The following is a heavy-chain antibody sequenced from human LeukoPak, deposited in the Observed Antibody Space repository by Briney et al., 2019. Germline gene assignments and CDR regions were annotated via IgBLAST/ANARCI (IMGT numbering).Heavy chain of an antibody. J-gene: IGHJ4*02. D-gene: IGHD1-26*01. CDR1: GFTFSSYD. Sequence: PGGSLRLSCAASGFTFSSYDMHWVRQATGKGLEWVSAIGTAGDTYYPGSVKGRFTISRENAKNSLYLQMNSLRAGDTAVYYCARVGVDSGSYDYWGQGTLVTVSS. V-gene: IGHV3-13*01. CDR3: ARVGVDSGSYDY. CDR2: IGTAGDT.